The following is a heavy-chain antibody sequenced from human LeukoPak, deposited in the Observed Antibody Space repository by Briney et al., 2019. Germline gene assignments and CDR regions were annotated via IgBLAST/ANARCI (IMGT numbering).Heavy chain of an antibody. V-gene: IGHV1-69*04. CDR2: IIPILGIA. J-gene: IGHJ4*02. Sequence: SVKVSCKASGGTFSSYAISWVRQAPGQGLEWMGRIIPILGIANYAQKFQGRVTITADKSTSTAYMELSSLRSEDTAVYYCARVNVRSGPYYFDYWGQGTLVTVSS. D-gene: IGHD3-3*01. CDR1: GGTFSSYA. CDR3: ARVNVRSGPYYFDY.